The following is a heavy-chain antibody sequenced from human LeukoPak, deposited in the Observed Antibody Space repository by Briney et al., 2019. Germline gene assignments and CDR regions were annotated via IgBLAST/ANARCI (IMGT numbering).Heavy chain of an antibody. CDR2: IYSTGDT. J-gene: IGHJ3*02. D-gene: IGHD2-15*01. CDR1: GGSMRDNY. CDR3: ARYCSGGSCYFDAFDI. V-gene: IGHV4-4*08. Sequence: SETLSLTCTVSGGSMRDNYWTWIRQSPGKELEFIGYIYSTGDTYYNPSLQSRATISVDTSKNHFSLKLRSVTAADTAVYYCARYCSGGSCYFDAFDIWGQGTMVTVSS.